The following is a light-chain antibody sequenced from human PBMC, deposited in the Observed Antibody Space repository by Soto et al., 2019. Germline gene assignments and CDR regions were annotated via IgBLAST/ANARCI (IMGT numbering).Light chain of an antibody. CDR3: SSYAGSMNLI. Sequence: QSALTQPPSASGSPGQSVTISCTGSSSDVGGHNHVSWYQQHPGKAPKLMIDEVSKRPSGVPDRFSGSKSVNTASLTVSGLQAEDEADYYCSSYAGSMNLIFGGGTQLTVL. J-gene: IGLJ2*01. CDR1: SSDVGGHNH. V-gene: IGLV2-8*01. CDR2: EVS.